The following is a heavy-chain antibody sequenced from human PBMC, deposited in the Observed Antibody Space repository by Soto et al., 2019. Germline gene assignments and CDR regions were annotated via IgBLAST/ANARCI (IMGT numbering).Heavy chain of an antibody. J-gene: IGHJ5*02. CDR3: ARGRAGFFWSGRRDNWFDP. D-gene: IGHD3-3*01. V-gene: IGHV4-34*01. CDR1: VESFGGYS. Sequence: QVRLQQWGAGVLKPSETLSLTCAVYVESFGGYSWSWVRQPPGKGLEWIGEIDHSGSTNYNPSLKSRVTISLDTSKNQFSLKLSSVTAADTAVYYCARGRAGFFWSGRRDNWFDPWGQGTLVTVSS. CDR2: IDHSGST.